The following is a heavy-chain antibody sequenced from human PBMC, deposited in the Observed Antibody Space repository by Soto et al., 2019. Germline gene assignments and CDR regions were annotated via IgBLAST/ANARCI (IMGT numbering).Heavy chain of an antibody. D-gene: IGHD6-25*01. V-gene: IGHV1-46*01. CDR1: GYTFTIYY. CDR2: INTSGGSP. J-gene: IGHJ6*02. CDR3: ARGGRHSDYYYYYGMDV. Sequence: ASVKVSCKAFGYTFTIYYIHWVRQAPGQGLEPMGVINTSGGSPTYAQKFQDRVTMTRDTSTSTVYMELSSLRSEDTAVYYCARGGRHSDYYYYYGMDVWGQGTTVTVSS.